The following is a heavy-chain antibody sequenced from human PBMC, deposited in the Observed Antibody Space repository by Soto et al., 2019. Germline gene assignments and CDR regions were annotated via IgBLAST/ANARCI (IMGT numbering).Heavy chain of an antibody. Sequence: QLQLQESGPGLVKPSETLSLTCTVSGGSISSSSYYWGWIRQPPGKGLEWIGSIYYSGSTYYNSSLKSRVTISVDTSKNQFSLKLSSVTAADTAVYYCARQELELYWGNWGQGTLVTVSS. J-gene: IGHJ4*02. CDR3: ARQELELYWGN. CDR2: IYYSGST. CDR1: GGSISSSSYY. V-gene: IGHV4-39*01. D-gene: IGHD1-7*01.